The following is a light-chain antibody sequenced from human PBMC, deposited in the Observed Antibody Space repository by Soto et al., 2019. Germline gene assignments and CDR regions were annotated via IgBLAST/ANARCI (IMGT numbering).Light chain of an antibody. CDR2: MGS. Sequence: DIVVTQSPLSLTVTPGEPASISCRSSQSLLHSNGYTYLDWYLQKPGQSPQVLIYMGSNRASGVPDRFSGSGSGTDFTLTISRVEAEDAGVYYCMQTLQTRTFVQGTKVEI. J-gene: IGKJ1*01. CDR1: QSLLHSNGYTY. CDR3: MQTLQTRT. V-gene: IGKV2-28*01.